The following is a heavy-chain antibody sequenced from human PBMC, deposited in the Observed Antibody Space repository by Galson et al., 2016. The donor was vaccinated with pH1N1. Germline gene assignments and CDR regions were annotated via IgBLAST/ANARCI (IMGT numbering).Heavy chain of an antibody. CDR1: GFSLTNSGVA. CDR3: AHRRRGSGTPGVDDY. D-gene: IGHD3-10*01. CDR2: FYWDGDQ. J-gene: IGHJ4*02. Sequence: PALVKPTQTLTLTCTFSGFSLTNSGVAVGWIRQPPGKALEWLALFYWDGDQRSSPSLKSRLTLTKDTSKNQVVLTMTNVDPVDTATYYCAHRRRGSGTPGVDDYWGQGTLVTVSS. V-gene: IGHV2-5*02.